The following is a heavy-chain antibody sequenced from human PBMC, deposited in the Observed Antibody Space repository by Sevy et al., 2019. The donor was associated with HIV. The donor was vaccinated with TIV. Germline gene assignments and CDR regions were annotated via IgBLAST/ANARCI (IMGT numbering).Heavy chain of an antibody. D-gene: IGHD3-22*01. J-gene: IGHJ3*02. CDR3: AKEYYYDSSGSVAAFDI. CDR1: GFTFSSYA. Sequence: GGSLRLSCAASGFTFSSYAMSWVRQAPGKGLEWVSAISGSGGSTYYADSVKGRFTISRDNSKNTLYLQMNSLRAEDTAVYYCAKEYYYDSSGSVAAFDIWGQGTMVTVSS. CDR2: ISGSGGST. V-gene: IGHV3-23*01.